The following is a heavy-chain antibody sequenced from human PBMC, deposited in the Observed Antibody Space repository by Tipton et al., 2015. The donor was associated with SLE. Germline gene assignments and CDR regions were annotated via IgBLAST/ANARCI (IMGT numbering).Heavy chain of an antibody. J-gene: IGHJ4*02. CDR3: ARRAAGREFDY. V-gene: IGHV4-59*02. D-gene: IGHD6-13*01. CDR2: IYYSGST. CDR1: GFTVSSNY. Sequence: LRLSCAASGFTVSSNYMSWVRQAPGKGLEWVGYIYYSGSTNYNPSLKSRVTISVDTSKNQFSLKPSSVTAADTAVYYCARRAAGREFDYWGQGTLVTVSS.